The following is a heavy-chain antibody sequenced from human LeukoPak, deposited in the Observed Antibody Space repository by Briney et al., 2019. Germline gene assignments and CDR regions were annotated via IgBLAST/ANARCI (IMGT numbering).Heavy chain of an antibody. CDR3: ARGGYYDSSANLDY. D-gene: IGHD3-22*01. CDR1: GGSISSYY. CDR2: IYYSGST. J-gene: IGHJ4*02. V-gene: IGHV4-59*01. Sequence: SETLSLTCTVSGGSISSYYWSWIRQPPGKGLEWIGYIYYSGSTNYNPSLKSRVTISVDTSKNQFSLKLSSVTAADTAVYYCARGGYYDSSANLDYRGQGTLVTVSS.